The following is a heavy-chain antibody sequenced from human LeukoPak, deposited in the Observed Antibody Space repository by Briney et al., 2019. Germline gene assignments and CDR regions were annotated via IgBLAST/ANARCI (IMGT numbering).Heavy chain of an antibody. V-gene: IGHV4-39*07. J-gene: IGHJ4*02. CDR2: VYYSGSA. CDR1: GGSTRITTHY. Sequence: PSETLSPTPTVSGGSTRITTHYSGCVRPPPRNGLEWIGSVYYSGSAYYNPSLKSRATLSANTSNRPFSRNLISLTAADTAVYYCAGNLYCYDSRGLPNNYWGQGTLVTVSS. CDR3: AGNLYCYDSRGLPNNY. D-gene: IGHD3-22*01.